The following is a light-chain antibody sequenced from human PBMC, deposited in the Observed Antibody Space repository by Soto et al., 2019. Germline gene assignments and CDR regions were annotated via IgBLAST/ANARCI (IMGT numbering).Light chain of an antibody. J-gene: IGLJ1*01. CDR2: DVS. CDR1: SSDVGGYNY. Sequence: QSVLTQPASVSGSPGQSITISCTGTSSDVGGYNYVSWYQHHPGKAPKVMIYDVSNRPSGVSNRFSGSKSGNTASLTISGLRAEDEADYYCSSYTRSNTLPYVFGTGNKLTVL. V-gene: IGLV2-14*03. CDR3: SSYTRSNTLPYV.